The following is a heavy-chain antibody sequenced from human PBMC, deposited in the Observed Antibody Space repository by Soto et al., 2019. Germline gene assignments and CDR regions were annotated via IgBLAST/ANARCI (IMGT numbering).Heavy chain of an antibody. V-gene: IGHV3-11*05. Sequence: QVQLVESGGGLVKPGGSLRLSCAASGFTFSDYYMSWIRQAPGKGLEWVSYISSSSSYINYADSVKGRFTISRDNAKNSLYLQMNRLRAEDTAVYYCAREGPGSSSWYVDSWGQGTLVTVFS. J-gene: IGHJ4*02. CDR1: GFTFSDYY. CDR3: AREGPGSSSWYVDS. CDR2: ISSSSSYI. D-gene: IGHD6-13*01.